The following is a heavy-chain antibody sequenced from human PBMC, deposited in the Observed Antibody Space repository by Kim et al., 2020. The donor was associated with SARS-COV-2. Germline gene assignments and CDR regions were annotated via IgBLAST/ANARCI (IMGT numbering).Heavy chain of an antibody. CDR2: IDWDDDK. D-gene: IGHD6-13*01. CDR1: GFSLSTSGMC. J-gene: IGHJ4*02. V-gene: IGHV2-70*01. Sequence: SGPTLVNPTPTLTLTCTFSGFSLSTSGMCVSWIRQPPGKALEWLALIDWDDDKYYSTSLKTRLTISKDTSKNQVVLTMTNMDPVDTATYYCARTGYSSSWPTFDYWGQGTLVTVSS. CDR3: ARTGYSSSWPTFDY.